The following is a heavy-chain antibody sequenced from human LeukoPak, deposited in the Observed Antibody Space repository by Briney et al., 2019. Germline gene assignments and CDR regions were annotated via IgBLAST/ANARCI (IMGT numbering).Heavy chain of an antibody. CDR3: ASMAAAGIYYYYGMDV. Sequence: GASAKVSCKASGGTFSSYAISWVRQAPGQGLEWMGRIIPILGIANYAQKFQGRVTTTADKSTSTAYMELSSLRSEDTAVYYCASMAAAGIYYYYGMDVWGQGTTVTVSS. J-gene: IGHJ6*02. CDR1: GGTFSSYA. D-gene: IGHD6-13*01. CDR2: IIPILGIA. V-gene: IGHV1-69*04.